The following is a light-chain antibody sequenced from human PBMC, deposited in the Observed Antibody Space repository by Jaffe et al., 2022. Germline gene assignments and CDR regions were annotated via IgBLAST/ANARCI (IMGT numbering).Light chain of an antibody. Sequence: DIQMTQSPSSLSAYVGDRVSITCRASQGIRNDLTWYQQKPGKAPNRLIYAASTLQSGVPSRFSGSGSGTEFTLTISSLQPEDFATYFCQQHNSYPWTFGQGTKVEIK. J-gene: IGKJ1*01. CDR2: AAS. V-gene: IGKV1-17*01. CDR3: QQHNSYPWT. CDR1: QGIRND.